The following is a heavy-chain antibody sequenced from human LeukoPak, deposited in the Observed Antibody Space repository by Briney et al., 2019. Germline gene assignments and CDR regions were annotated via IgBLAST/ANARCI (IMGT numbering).Heavy chain of an antibody. V-gene: IGHV3-9*01. J-gene: IGHJ4*02. CDR1: GFTFDDYA. CDR3: ARGARKGDDYGGFFDY. D-gene: IGHD4-23*01. Sequence: GGSLRLSCAASGFTFDDYAMHWVRQAPGKGLEWVSGISWNSGSIGYADSVKGRFTISRDNAKNSLYLQMNSLRAEDTAVYYCARGARKGDDYGGFFDYWGQGTLVTVSS. CDR2: ISWNSGSI.